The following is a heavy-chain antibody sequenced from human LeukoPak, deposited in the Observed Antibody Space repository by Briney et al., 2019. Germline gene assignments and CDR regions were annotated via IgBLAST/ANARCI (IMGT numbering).Heavy chain of an antibody. Sequence: GGSLRLSCAASGFTFSSYSMNWVRQAPGKGLEWVSSISSRSSYIYYADSVKGRFTISRDNSKNTLYLQMNSLRAEDTAVYYCAKGSVRGLHWGQGTLVTVSS. J-gene: IGHJ4*02. V-gene: IGHV3-21*01. D-gene: IGHD3-10*01. CDR2: ISSRSSYI. CDR3: AKGSVRGLH. CDR1: GFTFSSYS.